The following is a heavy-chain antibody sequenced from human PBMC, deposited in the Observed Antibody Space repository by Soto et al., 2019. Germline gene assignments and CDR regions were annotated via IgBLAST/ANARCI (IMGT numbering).Heavy chain of an antibody. CDR2: ISAHNGNK. CDR1: GYTFTSYG. J-gene: IGHJ4*02. V-gene: IGHV1-18*01. CDR3: AREPNYCGY. Sequence: QVQLVQSGAEVKKPGASVKVSCKASGYTFTSYGISWVRQAPGQGLEWMGWISAHNGNKKYAQKLQGRVTMSTDTSTITASMELRSLRSDETAVYYCAREPNYCGYWGEGTLVTVSS.